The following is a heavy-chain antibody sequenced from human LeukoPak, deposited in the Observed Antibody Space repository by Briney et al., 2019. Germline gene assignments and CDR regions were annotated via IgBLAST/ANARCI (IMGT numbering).Heavy chain of an antibody. CDR1: ADAITSHFY. CDR3: ARASFASGSYYFDL. CDR2: VYHSGAE. V-gene: IGHV4-38-2*02. D-gene: IGHD3-10*01. J-gene: IGHJ4*02. Sequence: SETLSLTCIVSADAITSHFYWGWIRQSPGEGGKGLDWIPSVYHSGAEYVNPSLKSRVTTSVDTSKSQFYLTLTSVTAADTAVYFCARASFASGSYYFDLWGPGTLVTVSS.